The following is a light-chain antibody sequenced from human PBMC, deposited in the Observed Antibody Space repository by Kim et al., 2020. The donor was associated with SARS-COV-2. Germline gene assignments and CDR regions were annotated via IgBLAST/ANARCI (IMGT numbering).Light chain of an antibody. V-gene: IGKV1-16*02. CDR1: QDINDY. Sequence: ASVGDRVTITCRASQDINDYLAWFQQRPEKAPKSLIYAAYRLQSGVPSKFSGSGSGTDFTLTISSLQPEDVATYYCQQYTIYPPTFGQGTKVDIK. CDR3: QQYTIYPPT. J-gene: IGKJ1*01. CDR2: AAY.